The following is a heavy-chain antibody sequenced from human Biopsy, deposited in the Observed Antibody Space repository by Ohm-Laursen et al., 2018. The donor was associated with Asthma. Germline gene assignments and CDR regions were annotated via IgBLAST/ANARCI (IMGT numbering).Heavy chain of an antibody. CDR1: GFTFSDYD. CDR3: ARDLRSDNWNPWGMDV. D-gene: IGHD1-20*01. Sequence: SLRLSCAASGFTFSDYDMHWVRQAPGKGLEWAAVISYDGTNKDYADSVKGRFTFSGDNSQNTLSLEMNSLRVEDTAVYYCARDLRSDNWNPWGMDVWGLGTTVTVAS. CDR2: ISYDGTNK. J-gene: IGHJ6*02. V-gene: IGHV3-30-3*01.